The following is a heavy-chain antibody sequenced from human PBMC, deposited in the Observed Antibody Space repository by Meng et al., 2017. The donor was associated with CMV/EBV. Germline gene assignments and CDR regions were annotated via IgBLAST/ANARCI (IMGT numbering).Heavy chain of an antibody. CDR3: VRDHNWGPDY. Sequence: VPLVQPGAEGKRPGASGKVSCQQSGYRFSDHYMHWVRQAPGQGLEWMGWIYPNSGGTHYAQKFQDRVTMTRDTSISTVYMELSRLTSDDTAVYYCVRDHNWGPDYWGQGTLVTVSS. V-gene: IGHV1-2*02. CDR2: IYPNSGGT. CDR1: GYRFSDHY. D-gene: IGHD1-1*01. J-gene: IGHJ4*02.